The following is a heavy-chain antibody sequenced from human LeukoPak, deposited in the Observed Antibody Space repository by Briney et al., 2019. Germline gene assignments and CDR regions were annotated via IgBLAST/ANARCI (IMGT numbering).Heavy chain of an antibody. J-gene: IGHJ4*02. V-gene: IGHV3-15*01. D-gene: IGHD5-18*01. CDR3: TTEIQLWSFAFDY. CDR2: IKSKTDGGTT. CDR1: GFTFSNAW. Sequence: PGGSLRLSCAASGFTFSNAWMSWVRQAPGKGLEWVGRIKSKTDGGTTDYAAPVKGRFTISRDDSKNTLYLQMNSLKTEDTAVYYCTTEIQLWSFAFDYWGQGTLVTVSS.